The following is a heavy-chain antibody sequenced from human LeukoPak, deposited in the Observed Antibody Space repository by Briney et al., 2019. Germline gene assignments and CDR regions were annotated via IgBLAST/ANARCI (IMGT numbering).Heavy chain of an antibody. V-gene: IGHV3-48*03. CDR2: IDSSGITI. Sequence: GGSLRLSCAGSGFPFSSYEMNWLRQAPGKGLEWVSHIDSSGITIYYGDSVKGRFTISRDNAKNSIYLQMDSLRVEDTPIYYCARDSVGDLLDYWGQGTPVTVSS. J-gene: IGHJ4*02. CDR1: GFPFSSYE. D-gene: IGHD4-17*01. CDR3: ARDSVGDLLDY.